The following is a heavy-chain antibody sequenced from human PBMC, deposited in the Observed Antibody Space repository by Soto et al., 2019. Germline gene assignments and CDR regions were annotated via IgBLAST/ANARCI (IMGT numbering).Heavy chain of an antibody. CDR3: ARASGGLAHFDS. Sequence: LSLTCSISGGSISNYFWTWIRQPPGKGLEWIGYVYYSGRTNHNPSLRSRVTISVDTSKNQFSLKLNSVTAADTAVYYCARASGGLAHFDSWGRGTLVTVSS. D-gene: IGHD3-16*01. J-gene: IGHJ4*02. CDR2: VYYSGRT. CDR1: GGSISNYF. V-gene: IGHV4-59*01.